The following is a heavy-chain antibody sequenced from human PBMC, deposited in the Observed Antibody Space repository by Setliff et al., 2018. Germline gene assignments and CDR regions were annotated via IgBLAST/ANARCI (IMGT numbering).Heavy chain of an antibody. Sequence: SETLSLTCTVSGGSISSGSYYWSWIRQPAGKGLEWIGHIYTSGSTNYNPSPKSRVTISVDTSKNQFSLKLSSVTAADTAVYYCATNPYQLLNFDYWGQGTLVTVSS. J-gene: IGHJ4*02. CDR3: ATNPYQLLNFDY. CDR1: GGSISSGSYY. V-gene: IGHV4-61*09. CDR2: IYTSGST. D-gene: IGHD2-2*01.